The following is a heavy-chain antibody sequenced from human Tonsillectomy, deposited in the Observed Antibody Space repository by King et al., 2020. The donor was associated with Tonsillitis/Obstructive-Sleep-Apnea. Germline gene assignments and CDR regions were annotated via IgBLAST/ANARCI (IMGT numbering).Heavy chain of an antibody. V-gene: IGHV3-30*18. CDR2: ISYDGSNK. CDR1: GFTFSSYG. CDR3: AKPFLGFRVALLGYFDY. J-gene: IGHJ4*02. D-gene: IGHD3-3*02. Sequence: VQLVESGGGVVQPGRSLRLSCAASGFTFSSYGMHWVRQAPGKGLEWVAVISYDGSNKYYADSVKGRLTISRDNSKNTLYLQMNSLRAEDTAVYYCAKPFLGFRVALLGYFDYWGQGTLVTVSS.